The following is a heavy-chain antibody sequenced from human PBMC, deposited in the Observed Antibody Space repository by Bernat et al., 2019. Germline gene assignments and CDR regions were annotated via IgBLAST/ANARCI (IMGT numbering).Heavy chain of an antibody. D-gene: IGHD3-16*01. V-gene: IGHV3-30*02. CDR3: AKDGSRGIQLGECGTLGTDV. CDR2: TRYDGDNK. CDR1: GFTFRNYG. Sequence: QVMLVESGGGVVQPGGSLRLSCAASGFTFRNYGMHWVRQTPAKGLEWVAFTRYDGDNKYYLDSVRGRFTISRDNSKNTLYLQMNSLRPEDTAVYYCAKDGSRGIQLGECGTLGTDVWGQGTTVTVSS. J-gene: IGHJ6*02.